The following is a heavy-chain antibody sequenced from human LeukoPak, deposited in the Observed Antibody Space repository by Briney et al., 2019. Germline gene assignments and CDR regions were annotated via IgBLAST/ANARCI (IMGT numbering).Heavy chain of an antibody. V-gene: IGHV4-38-2*02. CDR3: ARDPGGSQYYFDY. Sequence: SETLSLTCTVSGYSISSGYYWGWIRRPPGKGLEWIGSIYHSGSTYYNPSLKSRVTISVDTSKNQFSLKLSSVTAADTAVYYCARDPGGSQYYFDYWGQGTLVTVSS. D-gene: IGHD5-12*01. CDR2: IYHSGST. J-gene: IGHJ4*02. CDR1: GYSISSGYY.